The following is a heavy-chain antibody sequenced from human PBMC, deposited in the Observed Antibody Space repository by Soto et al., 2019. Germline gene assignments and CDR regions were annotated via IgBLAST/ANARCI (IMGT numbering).Heavy chain of an antibody. D-gene: IGHD6-6*01. CDR2: ISSTGTYI. CDR3: ARETNPYSSSSHAFDI. CDR1: RITFSSYS. V-gene: IGHV3-21*01. J-gene: IGHJ3*02. Sequence: EVQLVESGGGLVKPGGSLRLSCAASRITFSSYSMNWVRQAPGKGLEWVSSISSTGTYIDYADSVKGRFTISRDNAKNSLFLQMDSLRAEDAALYYCARETNPYSSSSHAFDIWGQGTMVTVSS.